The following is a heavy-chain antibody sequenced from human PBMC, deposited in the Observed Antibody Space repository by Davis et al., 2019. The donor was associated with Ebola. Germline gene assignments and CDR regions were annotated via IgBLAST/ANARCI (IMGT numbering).Heavy chain of an antibody. Sequence: PSETLSLTCTVSGGSISSYYWSWIRQPAGKGLEWIGEINHSGSTNYNPSLKSRVTISVDTSKNQFSLKLSSVTAADTAVYYCARGPFYCSGGSCYFDYWGQGTLVTVSS. V-gene: IGHV4-34*01. CDR2: INHSGST. D-gene: IGHD2-15*01. CDR3: ARGPFYCSGGSCYFDY. J-gene: IGHJ4*02. CDR1: GGSISSYY.